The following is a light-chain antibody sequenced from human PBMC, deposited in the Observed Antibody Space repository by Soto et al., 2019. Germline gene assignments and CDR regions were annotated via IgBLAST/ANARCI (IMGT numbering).Light chain of an antibody. J-gene: IGKJ4*01. CDR3: QQYDNWPLT. Sequence: EIVLTQSPGTLSLSPGERATLSCRASQSVGSSYLAWYQQKPGQAPRLLIYAASSRATGIPDRFSGSGSGTDFTLTISRLEPEDFAVYYCQQYDNWPLTFGGGTKVEIK. CDR1: QSVGSSY. V-gene: IGKV3-20*01. CDR2: AAS.